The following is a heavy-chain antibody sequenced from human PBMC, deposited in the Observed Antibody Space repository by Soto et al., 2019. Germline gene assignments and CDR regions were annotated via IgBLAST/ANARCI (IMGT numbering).Heavy chain of an antibody. CDR2: INHSGNT. V-gene: IGHV4-34*01. CDR3: ARHNGPLYVGYYYDMDV. CDR1: GGSFSGYY. J-gene: IGHJ6*02. D-gene: IGHD3-16*01. Sequence: PSETLSLTCAVYGGSFSGYYWSWIRQPPGKGLEWIGEINHSGNTNYNPSLKSRVTISVDTSKNQFSLKLSSVTAADTAVYYCARHNGPLYVGYYYDMDVWGQGTTVTVSS.